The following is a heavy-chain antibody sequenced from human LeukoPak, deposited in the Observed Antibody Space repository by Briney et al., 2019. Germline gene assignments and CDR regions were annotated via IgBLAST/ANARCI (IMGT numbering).Heavy chain of an antibody. J-gene: IGHJ6*03. D-gene: IGHD1-26*01. V-gene: IGHV4-59*01. CDR3: ARDKWVGATYYYYYYMDV. CDR2: IYYSGST. Sequence: SETLSLTCTVSGGSISSYYWSWIRQPPGKGLEYIGYIYYSGSTNYNPSLKSRLTISVDTSKNQFSLKLSSVTAADTAVYYCARDKWVGATYYYYYYMDVWGKGTTVTVSS. CDR1: GGSISSYY.